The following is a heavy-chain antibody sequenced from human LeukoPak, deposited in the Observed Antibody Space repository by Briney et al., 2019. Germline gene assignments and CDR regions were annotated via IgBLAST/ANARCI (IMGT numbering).Heavy chain of an antibody. CDR2: ISYDGSNK. D-gene: IGHD3-10*01. Sequence: PGGSLRLSCAASGFTFSSYAMHWVRQAPGKGLEWVAVISYDGSNKYYADSVKGRFTISRDNSKTTLYLQMNSLRAEDTAVYYCARAVLWGRMVRGVISYFDSWGQGTLVTVSS. J-gene: IGHJ4*02. CDR3: ARAVLWGRMVRGVISYFDS. V-gene: IGHV3-30-3*01. CDR1: GFTFSSYA.